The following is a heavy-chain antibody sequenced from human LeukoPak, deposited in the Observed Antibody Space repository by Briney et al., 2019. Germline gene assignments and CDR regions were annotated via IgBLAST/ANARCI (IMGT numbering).Heavy chain of an antibody. Sequence: ASVKVSCKASGYTFTSYYMHWVRQAPGQGLEWMGIINPSGGSTSYAQKFQGRVTMTRDTSTSTVYMELSSLRSEDTAVYYCARGCYDILTGYCFDYWGRGTLVTVSS. D-gene: IGHD3-9*01. CDR1: GYTFTSYY. V-gene: IGHV1-46*03. CDR3: ARGCYDILTGYCFDY. J-gene: IGHJ4*02. CDR2: INPSGGST.